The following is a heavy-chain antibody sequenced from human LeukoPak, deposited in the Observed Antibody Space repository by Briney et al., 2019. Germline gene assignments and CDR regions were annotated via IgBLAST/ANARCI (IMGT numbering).Heavy chain of an antibody. CDR3: ARGLWNYYYGMDV. CDR1: GGSFSGYY. CDR2: INHSGST. D-gene: IGHD3-16*01. V-gene: IGHV4-34*01. J-gene: IGHJ6*02. Sequence: SETLSLTCVVYGGSFSGYYWSWIRQPPGKGLEWIGEINHSGSTNYNPSLKSRVTISVDTSKNQFSLKLSSVTAADTAVYYCARGLWNYYYGMDVWGQGTTVTVSS.